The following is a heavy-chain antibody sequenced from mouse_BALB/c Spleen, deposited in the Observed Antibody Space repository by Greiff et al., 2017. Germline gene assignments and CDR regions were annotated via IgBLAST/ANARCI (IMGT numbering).Heavy chain of an antibody. V-gene: IGHV3-2*02. Sequence: EVQLQQSGPGLVKPSQSLSLTCTVTGYTITSGYAWNWIRQFPGNKLEWMGYISYSGSTSYNPSLKSRISITRDTSKNQFFLQLNSVTTEDTATYYCARGEGSGYVDYWGQGTTLTVSS. D-gene: IGHD3-1*01. J-gene: IGHJ2*01. CDR2: ISYSGST. CDR1: GYTITSGYA. CDR3: ARGEGSGYVDY.